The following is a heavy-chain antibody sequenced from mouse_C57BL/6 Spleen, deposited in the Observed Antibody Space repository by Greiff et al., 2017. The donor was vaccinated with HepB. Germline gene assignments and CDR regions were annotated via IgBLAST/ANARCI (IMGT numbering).Heavy chain of an antibody. V-gene: IGHV1-15*01. J-gene: IGHJ2*01. CDR3: TIYYGNYSDY. Sequence: QVQLQQSGAELVRPGASVTLSCKASGYTFTDYEMHWVKQTPVHGLEWIGAIGPETGGTAYNQKFKGKAILTADKSSSTAYMELRSLTSEDSAVYYCTIYYGNYSDYWGQGTTLTVSS. CDR2: IGPETGGT. CDR1: GYTFTDYE. D-gene: IGHD2-1*01.